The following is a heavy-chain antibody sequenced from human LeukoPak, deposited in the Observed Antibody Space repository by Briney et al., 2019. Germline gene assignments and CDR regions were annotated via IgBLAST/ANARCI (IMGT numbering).Heavy chain of an antibody. CDR3: ARATATVDAFDI. V-gene: IGHV4-39*01. J-gene: IGHJ3*02. D-gene: IGHD4-17*01. CDR2: IYYSGST. Sequence: PSETLSLTCTVSGGSINSSSYYWGWIRQPPGKGLEWIGSIYYSGSTYYNPSLKSRVTISVDTSKNQFSLKLSSVTAADTAVYYCARATATVDAFDIWGQGTMVTVSS. CDR1: GGSINSSSYY.